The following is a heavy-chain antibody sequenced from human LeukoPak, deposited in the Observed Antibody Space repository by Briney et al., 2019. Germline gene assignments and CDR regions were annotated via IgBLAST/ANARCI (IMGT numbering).Heavy chain of an antibody. CDR2: IYSGGST. V-gene: IGHV3-66*01. CDR3: ASERGPESLNY. CDR1: GFTVSSNY. Sequence: GGSLRLSCAASGFTVSSNYMSWVHQAPGKGLEWVSVIYSGGSTYYADSVKGRFTISRDNSKNTLYLQMNSLRAEDTAGYYCASERGPESLNYWGQGTLVTVYS. J-gene: IGHJ4*02.